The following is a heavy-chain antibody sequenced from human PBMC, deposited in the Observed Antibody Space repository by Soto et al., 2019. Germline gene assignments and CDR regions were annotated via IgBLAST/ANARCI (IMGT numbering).Heavy chain of an antibody. J-gene: IGHJ4*02. CDR3: ATGGSGTYYLGPVDY. V-gene: IGHV3-7*01. Sequence: EVQLVESGGGLVLPGGSLRLSCVGSGFSLKTYWMDWVRQAPGKGLECVANIRKYGDETFYVDFVKGRFTISRDNANNSVYLQMANLRAEDTGVYYCATGGSGTYYLGPVDYWGQGIMVSVSS. CDR1: GFSLKTYW. CDR2: IRKYGDET. D-gene: IGHD3-10*01.